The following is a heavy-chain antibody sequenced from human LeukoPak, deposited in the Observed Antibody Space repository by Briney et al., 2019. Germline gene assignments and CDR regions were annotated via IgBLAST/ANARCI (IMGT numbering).Heavy chain of an antibody. CDR1: GFTFSNYA. CDR3: AKGSSSGWPYFFDY. CDR2: LSGGSGSST. V-gene: IGHV3-23*01. J-gene: IGHJ4*02. Sequence: GGSLRLSCAASGFTFSNYAMSWVRQAPGKGLEWFSPLSGGSGSSTYYADAVKGRFTISRDNSKTTLYLEMNSLRAEDTAVYYCAKGSSSGWPYFFDYWGQGTLVTVSS. D-gene: IGHD6-19*01.